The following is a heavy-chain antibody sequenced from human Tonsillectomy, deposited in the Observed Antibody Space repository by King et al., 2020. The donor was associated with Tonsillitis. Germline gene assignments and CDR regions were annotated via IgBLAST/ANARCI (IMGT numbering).Heavy chain of an antibody. Sequence: VQLVESGGGVVQPGRSLRLSCAASGFTFSSYAMHWVRQAPGKGREWVTVISYEGSNKYYADSVKGRFTISRDNSKNTLYLQMNSLSPEDTAVYYCARSAVTMVWGVIVDWGQGTLVTVSS. V-gene: IGHV3-30-3*01. CDR3: ARSAVTMVWGVIVD. CDR1: GFTFSSYA. CDR2: ISYEGSNK. J-gene: IGHJ4*02. D-gene: IGHD3-10*01.